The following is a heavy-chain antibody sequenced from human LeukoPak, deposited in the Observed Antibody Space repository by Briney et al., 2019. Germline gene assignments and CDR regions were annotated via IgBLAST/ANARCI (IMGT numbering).Heavy chain of an antibody. V-gene: IGHV4-59*01. Sequence: SETLSLTCTVSGGSISSYYWSWIRQPPGKGLEWIGYIYYSGSTNYNPSLKSRVTISVDTSKNKFSLKLSSVTAADTAVYYCARGYCSSTSCRRGYYYYYGMDVWGKGTTVTVSS. CDR1: GGSISSYY. CDR2: IYYSGST. J-gene: IGHJ6*04. D-gene: IGHD2-2*01. CDR3: ARGYCSSTSCRRGYYYYYGMDV.